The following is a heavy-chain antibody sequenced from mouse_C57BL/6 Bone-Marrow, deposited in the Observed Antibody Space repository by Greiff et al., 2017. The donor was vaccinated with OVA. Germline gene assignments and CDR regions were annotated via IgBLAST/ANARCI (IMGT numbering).Heavy chain of an antibody. V-gene: IGHV1-55*01. CDR2: IYPGSGST. Sequence: QVQLQQPGAELVKPGASVKMSCKASGYTFTSYWITWVKQRPGQGLEWIGDIYPGSGSTNYHEKFKSKATLTVDTSSSTAYMQLSSLTSEDSAVYYCARRRAYYYGSSYVDWYFDVWGTGTTVTVSS. J-gene: IGHJ1*03. CDR1: GYTFTSYW. CDR3: ARRRAYYYGSSYVDWYFDV. D-gene: IGHD1-1*01.